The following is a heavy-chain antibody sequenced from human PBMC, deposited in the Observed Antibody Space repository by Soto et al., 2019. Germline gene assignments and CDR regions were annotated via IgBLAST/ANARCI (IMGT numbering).Heavy chain of an antibody. Sequence: QVQLQESGPGLVKPSQTLSLTCTVSGGSISSGGYYWRWLRQHPGKGLEWIGYIYYSGSNYYNPSLKSRVTISVDTSKNQFALKLSSVTAADTAVYYGARAVRGWYKRFDYWGQGTLVTVSS. CDR2: IYYSGSN. J-gene: IGHJ4*02. V-gene: IGHV4-31*03. D-gene: IGHD6-19*01. CDR3: ARAVRGWYKRFDY. CDR1: GGSISSGGYY.